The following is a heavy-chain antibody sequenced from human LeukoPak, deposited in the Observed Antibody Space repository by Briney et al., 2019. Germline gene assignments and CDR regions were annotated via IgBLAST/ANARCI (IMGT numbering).Heavy chain of an antibody. J-gene: IGHJ3*01. D-gene: IGHD2/OR15-2a*01. Sequence: PSETLSLTCSVSGGPFISDDYYWGWMRQPPGKPLEWIGSTYYSGTAFYSPSLKSRATISVDTSKKQYSLKLTSVTAADTAMYYCGKIRAVTFSHAFGLWGQGKMVIVSP. V-gene: IGHV4-39*07. CDR1: GGPFISDDYY. CDR2: TYYSGTA. CDR3: GKIRAVTFSHAFGL.